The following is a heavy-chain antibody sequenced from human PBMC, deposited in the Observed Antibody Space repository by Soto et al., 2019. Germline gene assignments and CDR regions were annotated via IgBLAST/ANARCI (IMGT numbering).Heavy chain of an antibody. CDR3: AREKRRYYDSRTLANWFDP. J-gene: IGHJ5*02. CDR1: GFTVSSNY. D-gene: IGHD3-22*01. Sequence: PGGSLRLSCAASGFTVSSNYMSWVRQAPGKGLEWVSVIYSGGSTYYADSVKGRFTISRDNSKNTLYLQMNSLRAEDTAVYYCAREKRRYYDSRTLANWFDPWGQGTLVTVSS. CDR2: IYSGGST. V-gene: IGHV3-66*01.